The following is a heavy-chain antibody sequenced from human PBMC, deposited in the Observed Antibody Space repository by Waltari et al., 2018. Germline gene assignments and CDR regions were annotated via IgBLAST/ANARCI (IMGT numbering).Heavy chain of an antibody. CDR3: ARGITAGFDY. Sequence: QVHLVQSGAEVKMPGASVKVSCKASGYTSHSYHINWVRQATGQGLEWMGWMNTNTGQTDYAQKFQGRVTMTRDTSISTAYMELSSLTSEDTAVYYCARGITAGFDYWGQGTLITVSS. V-gene: IGHV1-8*01. CDR2: MNTNTGQT. J-gene: IGHJ4*02. D-gene: IGHD6-13*01. CDR1: GYTSHSYH.